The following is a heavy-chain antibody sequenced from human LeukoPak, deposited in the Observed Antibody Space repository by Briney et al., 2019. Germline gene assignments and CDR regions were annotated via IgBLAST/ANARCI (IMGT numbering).Heavy chain of an antibody. J-gene: IGHJ5*02. CDR2: IYYSGST. CDR3: ARDLPGVYCGGDCYHWFDP. D-gene: IGHD2-21*02. V-gene: IGHV4-31*03. Sequence: SETLSLTCTVSGGSVSGGSYYWSWIRQPPGKGLEWIGYIYYSGSTYYNPSLKSRVTISVDTSKNQFSLKLSSVTAADTAVYYCARDLPGVYCGGDCYHWFDPWGQGTLVTVSS. CDR1: GGSVSGGSYY.